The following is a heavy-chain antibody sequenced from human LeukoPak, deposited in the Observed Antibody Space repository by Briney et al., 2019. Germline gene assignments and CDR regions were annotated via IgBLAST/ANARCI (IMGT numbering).Heavy chain of an antibody. V-gene: IGHV1-18*01. J-gene: IGHJ3*01. D-gene: IGHD1-7*01. CDR2: ISPYNGHT. CDR1: GYTFTKNG. CDR3: ARHLSGTWAFDL. Sequence: ASVKGSCKASGYTFTKNGITWVRQAPGQGLEWMGWISPYNGHTNYVQTIQGRVTMTTDTSTSTAYMELRGLRSDDTAVYYCARHLSGTWAFDLWGQGTMVTVSS.